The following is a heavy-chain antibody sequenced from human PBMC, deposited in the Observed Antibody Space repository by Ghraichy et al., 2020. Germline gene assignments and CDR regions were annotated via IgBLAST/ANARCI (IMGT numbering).Heavy chain of an antibody. J-gene: IGHJ4*02. CDR3: ARDAYDSSGYYSTGDY. D-gene: IGHD3-22*01. CDR2: IIPILGIA. CDR1: GGTFSSYT. Sequence: SVKVSCKASGGTFSSYTISWVRQAPGQGLEWMGRIIPILGIANYAQKFQGRVTITADKSTSTAYMELSSLRSEDTAVYYCARDAYDSSGYYSTGDYWGQGTLVTVSS. V-gene: IGHV1-69*04.